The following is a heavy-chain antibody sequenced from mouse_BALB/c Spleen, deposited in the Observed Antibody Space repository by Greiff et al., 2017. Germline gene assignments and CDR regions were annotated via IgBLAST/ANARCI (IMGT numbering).Heavy chain of an antibody. CDR3: AREITTVVAHFDY. CDR1: GYSITSGYY. V-gene: IGHV3-6*02. Sequence: DVQLQESGPGLVKPSQSLSLTCSVTGYSITSGYYWNWIRQFPGNKLEWMGYISYDGSNNYNPSLKNRISITRDTSKNQFFLKLNSVTTEDTATYYCAREITTVVAHFDYWGQGTTLTVSS. CDR2: ISYDGSN. J-gene: IGHJ2*01. D-gene: IGHD1-1*01.